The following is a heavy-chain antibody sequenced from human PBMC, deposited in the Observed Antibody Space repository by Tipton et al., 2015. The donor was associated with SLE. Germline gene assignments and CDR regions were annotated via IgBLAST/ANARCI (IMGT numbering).Heavy chain of an antibody. V-gene: IGHV3-11*04. D-gene: IGHD6-19*01. CDR1: GGSISSSSYY. J-gene: IGHJ4*02. CDR2: ISSSGSTI. CDR3: ASLTYSSSVSY. Sequence: LSLTCTVSGGSISSSSYYWGWIRQAPGKGLEWVEYISSSGSTIYYADSVKGRFTISRDNAKNSLYLQMNSLRAEDTAVYYCASLTYSSSVSYWGQGTLVTVSS.